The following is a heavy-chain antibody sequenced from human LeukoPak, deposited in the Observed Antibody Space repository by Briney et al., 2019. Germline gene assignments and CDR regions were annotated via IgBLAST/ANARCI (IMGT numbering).Heavy chain of an antibody. V-gene: IGHV3-43*01. CDR1: GFNFDRYT. CDR2: AGWAGGTT. J-gene: IGHJ4*02. CDR3: AKELDTMFFDY. Sequence: GGSLRLSCATSGFNFDRYTIHWVRHAPGKGLEWVSLAGWAGGTTYYSDSVRGRFTISRDSGKNSVYLQMNSLTTDDTAFYFCAKELDTMFFDYWGQGALVTVS. D-gene: IGHD5-18*01.